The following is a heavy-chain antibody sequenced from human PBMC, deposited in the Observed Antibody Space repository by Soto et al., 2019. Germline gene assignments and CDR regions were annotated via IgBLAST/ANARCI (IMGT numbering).Heavy chain of an antibody. D-gene: IGHD4-17*01. V-gene: IGHV1-69*01. CDR2: IIPIFGTA. CDR1: GGTFSSYA. Sequence: QVQLVQSGAEVKKPGSSVKVSCKASGGTFSSYAISWVRQAPGQGLEWMGGIIPIFGTANYAQTFQGRVTNPADESTSTAYMELSILRSEDTAVYYCARESHPYGDYLNRRVAYYYYGMDVWGQGTTVTVAS. CDR3: ARESHPYGDYLNRRVAYYYYGMDV. J-gene: IGHJ6*02.